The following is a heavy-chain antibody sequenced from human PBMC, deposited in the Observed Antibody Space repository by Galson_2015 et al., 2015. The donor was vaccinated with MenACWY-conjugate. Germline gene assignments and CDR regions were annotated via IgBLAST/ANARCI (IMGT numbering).Heavy chain of an antibody. D-gene: IGHD2-8*02. CDR2: TDVPDSLT. J-gene: IGHJ6*02. V-gene: IGHV5-51*03. CDR3: TRRPPGGRVMDV. CDR1: GCSFTNYW. Sequence: QSGAEVTRPGGFLTISCTGSGCSFTNYWIGWVSQILGSGLEWLGYTDVPDSLTSHSPFFNGQVTFSADESTRSAFLQWISLKAWDSAMYYCTRRPPGGRVMDVWGRGTTVTVSS.